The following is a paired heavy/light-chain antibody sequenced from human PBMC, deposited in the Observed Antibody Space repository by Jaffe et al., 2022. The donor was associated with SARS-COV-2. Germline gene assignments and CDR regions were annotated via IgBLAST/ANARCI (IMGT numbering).Light chain of an antibody. Sequence: DIVMTQSPGSLAVSLGERATINCKSSESVLYSSNNKNALGWYQQKPGQPPQLLIYWASTRESGVPDRFSGSGSGTDFTLTISSLQAEDVALYYCQQYYTTPYTFGQGTKLEIK. CDR3: QQYYTTPYT. CDR1: ESVLYSSNNKNA. CDR2: WAS. J-gene: IGKJ2*01. V-gene: IGKV4-1*01.
Heavy chain of an antibody. CDR3: ARVDRWTGYSHHFDY. Sequence: QVQLQESGPGLVKPSETLSLTCTVSGGSISSYYWNWIRKPPGKGLEWIGFINDSGSTSYNPSLKSRVTMSIDTSKKQFSLRLSAVTAADTAVYYCARVDRWTGYSHHFDYWGQGNLVTVSS. J-gene: IGHJ4*02. CDR2: INDSGST. CDR1: GGSISSYY. V-gene: IGHV4-59*01. D-gene: IGHD3-3*01.